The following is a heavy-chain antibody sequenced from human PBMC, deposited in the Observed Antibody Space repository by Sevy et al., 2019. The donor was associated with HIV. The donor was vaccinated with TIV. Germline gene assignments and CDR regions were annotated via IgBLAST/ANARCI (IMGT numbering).Heavy chain of an antibody. J-gene: IGHJ6*02. Sequence: GGSLRLSCAVSGFTFRNFWMSWVRQAPGKGLEWVAVISYHGRDKFYADSVKGRSTISRDNSKNILYLQMISLRAEDTAVYYCAKDFTGYNGMDVWGQGTMVTVSS. CDR3: AKDFTGYNGMDV. CDR1: GFTFRNFW. D-gene: IGHD3-9*01. CDR2: ISYHGRDK. V-gene: IGHV3-30*18.